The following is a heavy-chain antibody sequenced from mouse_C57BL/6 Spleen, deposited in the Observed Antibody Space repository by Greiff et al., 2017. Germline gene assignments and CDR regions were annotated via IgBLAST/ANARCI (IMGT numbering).Heavy chain of an antibody. V-gene: IGHV5-6*01. Sequence: EVQLVESGGDLVKPGGSLKLSCAASGFTFSSYGMSWVRQTPDKRLEWVATISSGGSYTYYPDSVKGRFTISRDNAKNTLYLHMRSLKSEDTAMYYCARPGTGFDYWGQGTTLTVSS. CDR3: ARPGTGFDY. CDR2: ISSGGSYT. J-gene: IGHJ2*01. CDR1: GFTFSSYG. D-gene: IGHD3-3*01.